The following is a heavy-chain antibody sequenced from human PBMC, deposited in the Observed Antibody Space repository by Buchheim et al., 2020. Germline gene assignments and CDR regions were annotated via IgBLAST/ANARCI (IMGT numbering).Heavy chain of an antibody. Sequence: QVQLVESGGGLVKPGGSLRLSCAASGFTFSDYYMSWIRQAPGKGLEWVSYISSSSSYTNYADSVKGRFTISRDNAKNSLYLQMNSLRAEDTAVYYCARDLYCSSTSCYSYYYYGMDVWGQGTT. CDR1: GFTFSDYY. CDR3: ARDLYCSSTSCYSYYYYGMDV. D-gene: IGHD2-2*02. CDR2: ISSSSSYT. J-gene: IGHJ6*02. V-gene: IGHV3-11*06.